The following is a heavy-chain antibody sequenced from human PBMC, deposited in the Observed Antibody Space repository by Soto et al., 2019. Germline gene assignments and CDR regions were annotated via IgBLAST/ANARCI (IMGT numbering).Heavy chain of an antibody. CDR1: GFTFSSYA. V-gene: IGHV3-23*01. J-gene: IGHJ4*02. D-gene: IGHD2-21*02. Sequence: PGGSLRLSCAASGFTFSSYAMSWVRQAPGKGLEWVSAISGSGGSTYYADSVKGRFTISRDNSKNTLYLQMNSLRAEDTAVYYCARGGSVAVVTDGFDHWGQGTLVTVSS. CDR3: ARGGSVAVVTDGFDH. CDR2: ISGSGGST.